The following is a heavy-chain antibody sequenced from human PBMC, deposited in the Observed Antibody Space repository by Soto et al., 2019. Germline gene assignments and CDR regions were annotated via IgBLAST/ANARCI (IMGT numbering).Heavy chain of an antibody. CDR2: IFYTGKT. J-gene: IGHJ4*02. CDR1: PDSLNGHY. CDR3: AIRAGIVLVPDAIFDS. D-gene: IGHD2-2*01. V-gene: IGHV4-59*11. Sequence: QVQLQESGPGLVKPSETLSLTCTVSPDSLNGHYWSWLRQTPGKELESIGYIFYTGKTNYNSSLKSRVTMTLDTFENQFSLQLTSVTSADTAIDYCAIRAGIVLVPDAIFDSCGQGTLVTVSS.